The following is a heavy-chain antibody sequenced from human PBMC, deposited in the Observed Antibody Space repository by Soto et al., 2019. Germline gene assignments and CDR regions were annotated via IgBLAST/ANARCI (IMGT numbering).Heavy chain of an antibody. J-gene: IGHJ5*02. CDR3: ARATRTTWFDP. Sequence: PSETLSLTCTVSGGSVSSGGYYWTWIRQHPGKGLEWIGYIYYSGNTYYNSSLKGRVSISVDTSKNQFSLDLSSVTAADTAVYYCARATRTTWFDPWGQGTLVTVSS. V-gene: IGHV4-31*03. CDR2: IYYSGNT. D-gene: IGHD4-17*01. CDR1: GGSVSSGGYY.